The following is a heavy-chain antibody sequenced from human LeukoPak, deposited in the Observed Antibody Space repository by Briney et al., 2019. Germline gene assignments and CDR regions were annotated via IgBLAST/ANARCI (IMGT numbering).Heavy chain of an antibody. Sequence: GGSLRLSCAASGFSFDDYAMHWVRQAPGKGLEWVSGISWNSGSIGYADSVKGRFTISRDNAKNSLYLQMNSLRAEDTAVYYCAELGITMIRGVWGKGTTVTVSS. CDR1: GFSFDDYA. D-gene: IGHD3-22*01. CDR3: AELGITMIRGV. J-gene: IGHJ6*04. V-gene: IGHV3-9*01. CDR2: ISWNSGSI.